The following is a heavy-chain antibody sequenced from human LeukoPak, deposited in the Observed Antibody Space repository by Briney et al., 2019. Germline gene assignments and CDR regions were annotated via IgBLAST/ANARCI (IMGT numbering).Heavy chain of an antibody. CDR3: ARDFSNYYYYMDV. Sequence: KPSETLSLTCAVYGGSFSGYYWSWIRQPPGKGLEWIGEINHSGSTNYNPSLKSRVTISVDTSKNQFSLKLSSVTAADTAVYYCARDFSNYYYYMDVWGKGTTVTVSS. J-gene: IGHJ6*03. D-gene: IGHD4-11*01. V-gene: IGHV4-34*01. CDR1: GGSFSGYY. CDR2: INHSGST.